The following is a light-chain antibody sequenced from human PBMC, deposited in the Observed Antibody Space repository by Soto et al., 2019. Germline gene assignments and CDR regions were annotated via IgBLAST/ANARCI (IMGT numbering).Light chain of an antibody. CDR3: QQYNNWPPIT. CDR1: QRISNN. J-gene: IGKJ5*01. V-gene: IGKV3-15*01. Sequence: EIVMTQSPATLPVSPGERATLSCRASQRISNNLACYQQKPGQAPRLLIFGASFRATGIPARFSGSGSGTEFTLTISSLQSEDFAVYYCQQYNNWPPITFGQGTRLEIK. CDR2: GAS.